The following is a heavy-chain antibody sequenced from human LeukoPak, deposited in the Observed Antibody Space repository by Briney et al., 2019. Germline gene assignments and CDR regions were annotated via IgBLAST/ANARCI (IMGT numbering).Heavy chain of an antibody. CDR1: GFTFRNYW. Sequence: VGSLRLSCAASGFTFRNYWMTWVRQSPGKGLEWVAIIKPDGSGKYHVDSVKGRFTISRDNAKNSLYLQMSSLRAEDTAVYYCARGGHRQKEFWGQGTLVTVSS. CDR2: IKPDGSGK. CDR3: ARGGHRQKEF. V-gene: IGHV3-7*01. D-gene: IGHD3-10*01. J-gene: IGHJ4*02.